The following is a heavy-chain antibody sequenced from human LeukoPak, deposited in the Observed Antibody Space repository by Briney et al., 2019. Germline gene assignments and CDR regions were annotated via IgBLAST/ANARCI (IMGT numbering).Heavy chain of an antibody. CDR2: INSHNGDT. CDR1: GYSFVFFG. V-gene: IGHV1-18*01. Sequence: ASVKVSCKASGYSFVFFGVSWVRQAPGQGLEWMGWINSHNGDTKYAERLQGRVFMTTDTSTSTSYMELRSLRSDDTAVYYCARAVSGSLYGDFVFRGQGTLVTVSS. CDR3: ARAVSGSLYGDFVF. D-gene: IGHD1-26*01. J-gene: IGHJ4*02.